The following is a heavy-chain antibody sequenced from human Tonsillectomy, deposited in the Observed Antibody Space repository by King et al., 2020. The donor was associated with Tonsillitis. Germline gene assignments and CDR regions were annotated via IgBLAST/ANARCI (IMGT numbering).Heavy chain of an antibody. J-gene: IGHJ2*01. Sequence: VQLVESGGGLVQPGGSLRLSCAASRFTFSSYAINWVRQAPGKGLEWVSTLSANDGRTYYADSVRGRFTISTDNSKNTLYLQMSTLRAEDTAIYYCAKDGQKYAGTWSWYFDLWGRGTLVTVSS. D-gene: IGHD6-13*01. V-gene: IGHV3-23*04. CDR3: AKDGQKYAGTWSWYFDL. CDR1: RFTFSSYA. CDR2: LSANDGRT.